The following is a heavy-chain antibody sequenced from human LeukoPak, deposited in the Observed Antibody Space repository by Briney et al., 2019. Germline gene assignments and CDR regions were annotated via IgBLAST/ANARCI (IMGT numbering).Heavy chain of an antibody. D-gene: IGHD2-15*01. CDR1: GFTFSSNS. V-gene: IGHV3-48*04. J-gene: IGHJ6*03. Sequence: GVALRLSCAASGFTFSSNSMNWLRQAPGKGPEWVSYISSSSSTIYYADSVKGRFTISRDNAKNSLYLQMNSLRAEDTAVYYCARSYCSGGTCYNYYYYYMDVWGKGTTVTVSS. CDR3: ARSYCSGGTCYNYYYYYMDV. CDR2: ISSSSSTI.